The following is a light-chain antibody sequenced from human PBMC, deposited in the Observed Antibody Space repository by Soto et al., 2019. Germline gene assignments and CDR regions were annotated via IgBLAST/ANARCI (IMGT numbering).Light chain of an antibody. CDR1: QNVNSD. V-gene: IGKV3-15*01. J-gene: IGKJ2*01. CDR3: QQYNKWPTLYT. CDR2: GAS. Sequence: EIVMTQSPVILSVSPGERATLSCRASQNVNSDLAWYQQKPGQAPRILIYGASTRATDIPARISGSGSGTDFTLTINGLQSEDFAVYFCQQYNKWPTLYTFGQGTKLEIK.